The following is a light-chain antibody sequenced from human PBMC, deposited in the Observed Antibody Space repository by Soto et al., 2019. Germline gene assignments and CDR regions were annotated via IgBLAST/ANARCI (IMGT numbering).Light chain of an antibody. J-gene: IGKJ3*01. CDR1: QSIRIA. V-gene: IGKV1-39*01. CDR2: GTS. CDR3: QQSFTKPYT. Sequence: DIQMTQSPPSLSASVGDTVTITCRASQSIRIALNWYQQKPGKAPNLLIYGTSYLRSGVPSRFSGSASGTDFTLTISGPQPEDFATYYCQQSFTKPYTFGPGTRVDF.